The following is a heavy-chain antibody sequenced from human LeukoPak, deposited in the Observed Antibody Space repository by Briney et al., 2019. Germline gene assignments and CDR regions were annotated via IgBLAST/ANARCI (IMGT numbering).Heavy chain of an antibody. CDR3: ARGQVVPAALRTDFDY. V-gene: IGHV3-48*02. CDR1: GFTFSSYS. CDR2: ISSSSSTI. D-gene: IGHD2-2*01. J-gene: IGHJ4*02. Sequence: GGSLRPSCAASGFTFSSYSMNWVRQAPGKGLEWVSYISSSSSTIYYADSVKGRFTISRDNAKNSLYLQMNSLRDEDTAVYYCARGQVVPAALRTDFDYWGQGTLVTVSS.